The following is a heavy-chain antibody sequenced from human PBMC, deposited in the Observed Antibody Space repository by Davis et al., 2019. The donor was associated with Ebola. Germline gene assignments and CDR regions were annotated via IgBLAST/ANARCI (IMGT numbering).Heavy chain of an antibody. CDR1: GGSVSSGGHY. V-gene: IGHV4-61*08. CDR2: IYYSGST. CDR3: AVYTVVVTDIRAEYFQH. D-gene: IGHD2-21*02. Sequence: MPGGSLRLSCTVSGGSVSSGGHYWSWIRQPPGKGLDWIAYIYYSGSTHYNPSLKSRATISVDTSRNQFSLRLSSVTAADTAVYYCAVYTVVVTDIRAEYFQHWGQGTLATVSS. J-gene: IGHJ1*01.